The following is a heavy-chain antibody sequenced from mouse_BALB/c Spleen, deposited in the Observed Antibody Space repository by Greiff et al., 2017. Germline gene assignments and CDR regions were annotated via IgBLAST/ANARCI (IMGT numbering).Heavy chain of an antibody. Sequence: VKLVESGPGLVAPSQSLSITCTVSGFSLISYDVHWVRQPPGKGLEWLGVIWAGGSTNYNSALMSRLSISKDNSRSQVFLKMNSLQTDDTAMYYCARGETGLDYWGQGTSVTVSS. CDR2: IWAGGST. D-gene: IGHD4-1*01. V-gene: IGHV2-9*02. J-gene: IGHJ4*01. CDR1: GFSLISYD. CDR3: ARGETGLDY.